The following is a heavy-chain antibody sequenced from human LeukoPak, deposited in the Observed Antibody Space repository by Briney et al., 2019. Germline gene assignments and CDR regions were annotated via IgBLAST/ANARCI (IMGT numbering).Heavy chain of an antibody. V-gene: IGHV5-51*01. J-gene: IGHJ4*02. CDR1: GYSFTNSW. CDR3: ATHLGYCSSTICYSY. Sequence: GESLKISCKGSGYSFTNSWIAWMRQMPGKGLEWMGIIYPGDSDTRYSPSFQGQVTISADKSISTAYLQWSSLKASDTAMYYCATHLGYCSSTICYSYWGQGTLVTVSS. D-gene: IGHD2-2*01. CDR2: IYPGDSDT.